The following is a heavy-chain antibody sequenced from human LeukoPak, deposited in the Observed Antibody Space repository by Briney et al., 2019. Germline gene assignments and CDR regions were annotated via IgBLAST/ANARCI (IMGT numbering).Heavy chain of an antibody. Sequence: GGSLRLSCAASDFTFSIYGMHWVRQAPGKGLEWVAFIRYDSTDKFYADSVKGRFTISRDSSKNTLFLQMNSLRAEDTAFYYCARGIYDFWSGYLSVAFDIWGQGTMVTVSS. V-gene: IGHV3-30*02. CDR2: IRYDSTDK. CDR1: DFTFSIYG. J-gene: IGHJ3*02. D-gene: IGHD3-3*01. CDR3: ARGIYDFWSGYLSVAFDI.